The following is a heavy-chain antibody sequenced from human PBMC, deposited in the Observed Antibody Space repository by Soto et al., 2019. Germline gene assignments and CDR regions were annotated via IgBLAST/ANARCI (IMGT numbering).Heavy chain of an antibody. CDR2: MSYDGTTK. CDR1: GFIFSNYV. Sequence: LRLSCAASGFIFSNYVMYWVRQAPGKGLEWVAFMSYDGTTKSYADSVKGRFTISRDNSQNTLYLQMNSLRPEDTGVYYCAREVLWSRYFDYWGQGTLVTAPQ. CDR3: AREVLWSRYFDY. J-gene: IGHJ4*02. V-gene: IGHV3-30-3*01. D-gene: IGHD3-10*01.